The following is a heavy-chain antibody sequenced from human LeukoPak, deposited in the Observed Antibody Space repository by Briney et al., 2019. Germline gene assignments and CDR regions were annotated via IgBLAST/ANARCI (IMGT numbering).Heavy chain of an antibody. J-gene: IGHJ4*02. D-gene: IGHD1-1*01. Sequence: GGSLRLSCAASGFTFSSYGMHWVRQAPGKRLEWVAVISYDGSNKYYADSVKGRFTISRDNSKNTLYLQMNSLRAEDTAVYYCAKDQGLTDDYYLDYWGQGTLVTVSS. V-gene: IGHV3-30*18. CDR2: ISYDGSNK. CDR3: AKDQGLTDDYYLDY. CDR1: GFTFSSYG.